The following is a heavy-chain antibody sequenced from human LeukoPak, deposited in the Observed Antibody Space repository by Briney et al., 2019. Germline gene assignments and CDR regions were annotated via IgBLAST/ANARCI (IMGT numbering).Heavy chain of an antibody. D-gene: IGHD3/OR15-3a*01. CDR1: GFTFSIYW. CDR3: ASGLGDPRGADY. J-gene: IGHJ4*02. Sequence: GGSLRLSCAASGFTFSIYWMSWVRQVPGRGLEWVANIKEDGSETYYVDFVKGRFTISRDNARNSLYLQMSSLRAEDTAVYYCASGLGDPRGADYWGQGTLVTVSS. V-gene: IGHV3-7*02. CDR2: IKEDGSET.